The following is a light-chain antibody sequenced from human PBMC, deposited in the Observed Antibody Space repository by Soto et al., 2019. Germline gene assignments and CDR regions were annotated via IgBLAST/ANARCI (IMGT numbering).Light chain of an antibody. CDR1: QTISSW. V-gene: IGKV1-5*03. CDR2: KAS. CDR3: QQDNSYSEA. Sequence: DIHMTQSPSTLSGSVGDRVTITCRASQTISSWLAWYQQKPGKAPKLLIYKASTLKSGVPSRFSGSGSGTEFTLTISSLQPDDFATYYYQQDNSYSEAFGQGTKVDIK. J-gene: IGKJ1*01.